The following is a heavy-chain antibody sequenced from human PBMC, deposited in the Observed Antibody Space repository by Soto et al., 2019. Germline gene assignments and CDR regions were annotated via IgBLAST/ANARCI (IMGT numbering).Heavy chain of an antibody. CDR2: IVVGSGDT. CDR1: GFTFSTSV. CDR3: AADQCSSYSCSYYYYYGMDV. Sequence: QMQLVQSGPEVKKPGTSVKVSCKASGFTFSTSVVQWVRQARGQRLEWIGWIVVGSGDTNYAQKFQERVTITRDMSTSTAYMELGSLSSEDTAVYYCAADQCSSYSCSYYYYYGMDVWGQGTTVTVSS. V-gene: IGHV1-58*01. J-gene: IGHJ6*02. D-gene: IGHD2-2*01.